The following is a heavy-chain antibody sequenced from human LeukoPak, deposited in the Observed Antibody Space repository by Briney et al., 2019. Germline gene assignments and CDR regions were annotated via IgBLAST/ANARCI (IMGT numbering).Heavy chain of an antibody. D-gene: IGHD1-14*01. Sequence: GGSLRLSCAASGFTFSSYFMNWVRQAPGKGLAGVSSITGMGGRTYYADSVKGRFTICGENSKKTLYLQMNSLRAENTSIYYCAKEYTVPFSPFPSYFDNWGQGTLVTVSS. CDR2: ITGMGGRT. CDR3: AKEYTVPFSPFPSYFDN. J-gene: IGHJ4*02. V-gene: IGHV3-23*01. CDR1: GFTFSSYF.